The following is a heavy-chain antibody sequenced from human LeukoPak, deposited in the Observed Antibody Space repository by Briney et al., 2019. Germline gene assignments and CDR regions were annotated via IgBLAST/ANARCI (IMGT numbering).Heavy chain of an antibody. CDR1: GGSITSYY. J-gene: IGHJ3*02. D-gene: IGHD3-10*01. CDR2: IYPSAST. CDR3: ARRRGDYGSGELNI. V-gene: IGHV4-4*07. Sequence: PSETLSLTCTVPGGSITSYYSSSIRQPAGKGLEWIGRIYPSASTGYNHSLKSRVTGSVDASKNQFSLKLNSVTAADTAVYYCARRRGDYGSGELNIWGQGTMVSVSS.